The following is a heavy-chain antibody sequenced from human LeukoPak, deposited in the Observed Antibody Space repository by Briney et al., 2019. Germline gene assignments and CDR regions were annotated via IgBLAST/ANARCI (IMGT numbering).Heavy chain of an antibody. D-gene: IGHD5-12*01. CDR2: IWYDGSNK. Sequence: TGGSLGLSCAASGFTFSSYGMHWVRQAPGKGLEWVAVIWYDGSNKYYADSVKGRFTISRDNSKNTLYLQMNSLRAEDTAVYYCARDTFNSGYDKDWYFDLWGRGTLVTVSS. CDR3: ARDTFNSGYDKDWYFDL. CDR1: GFTFSSYG. V-gene: IGHV3-33*01. J-gene: IGHJ2*01.